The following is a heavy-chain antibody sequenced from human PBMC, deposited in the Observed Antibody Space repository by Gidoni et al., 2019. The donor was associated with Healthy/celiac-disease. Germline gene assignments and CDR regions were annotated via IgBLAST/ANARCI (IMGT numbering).Heavy chain of an antibody. CDR2: IIPIFGTA. CDR3: ARGRFSTMVRGVITEFDY. CDR1: GGTCSSYA. J-gene: IGHJ4*02. D-gene: IGHD3-10*01. V-gene: IGHV1-69*19. Sequence: QVQLVQSGAEVKKPGSSVEVSCKASGGTCSSYAISWVRQAPGQGLEWMGGIIPIFGTANYAQQFQGRVTINADESTSTAYMELSSLRSEDTAVYYCARGRFSTMVRGVITEFDYWGQGTLVTVSS.